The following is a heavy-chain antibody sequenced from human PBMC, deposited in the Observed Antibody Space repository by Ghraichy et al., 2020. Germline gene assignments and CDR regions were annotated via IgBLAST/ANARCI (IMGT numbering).Heavy chain of an antibody. D-gene: IGHD5-12*01. CDR3: ARWVDHGDESEGRYYFGH. CDR1: GGSISNGRYY. CDR2: IYYSGNT. Sequence: SETLSLTCTVSGGSISNGRYYWNWIRQQPGKGLEWIGYIYYSGNTYCNPSLKSRATISVDTSKNQFSLKVSSVTAADTAVYFCARWVDHGDESEGRYYFGHWGQGTLVTVSS. J-gene: IGHJ4*02. V-gene: IGHV4-31*03.